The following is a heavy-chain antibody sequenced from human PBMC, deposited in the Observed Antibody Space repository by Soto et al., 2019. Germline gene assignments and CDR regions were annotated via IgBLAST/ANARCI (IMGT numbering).Heavy chain of an antibody. V-gene: IGHV3-9*01. J-gene: IGHJ6*02. CDR3: AKGIAALDYYGMDV. CDR1: GLTFDDYA. CDR2: ISWNSGSI. D-gene: IGHD6-6*01. Sequence: PGGSLRLSCAASGLTFDDYAMHWVRQAPGKGLEWVSGISWNSGSIGYADSVKGRFTISRDNAKNSLYLQMNSLRAEDTALYYCAKGIAALDYYGMDVWGQGTTVTVSS.